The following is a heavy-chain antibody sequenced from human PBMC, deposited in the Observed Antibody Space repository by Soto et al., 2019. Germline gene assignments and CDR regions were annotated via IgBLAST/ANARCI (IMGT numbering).Heavy chain of an antibody. CDR2: INPNSGGT. J-gene: IGHJ4*02. Sequence: ASVKVSCKASGYTFTGYYMHWVRQAPGQGLEWMGWINPNSGGTNYAQKFQGWVTMTRDTSISTAYMELSRLRSDDTAVYYCARGADYYDSSGVDYWGQGTLVTVSS. CDR1: GYTFTGYY. V-gene: IGHV1-2*04. CDR3: ARGADYYDSSGVDY. D-gene: IGHD3-22*01.